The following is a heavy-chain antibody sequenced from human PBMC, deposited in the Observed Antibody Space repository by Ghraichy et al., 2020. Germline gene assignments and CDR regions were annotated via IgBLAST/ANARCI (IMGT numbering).Heavy chain of an antibody. D-gene: IGHD1-20*01. CDR1: GYSFTNYW. Sequence: KVSCKGSGYSFTNYWIGWVRQMPGKGLEWMGIIYPGDSDTRYSPSFQGQVTISADKSISTAYLQWSSLKASDTAMYYCARRLGNWNHDVFDIWGQGTMVTVSS. V-gene: IGHV5-51*01. J-gene: IGHJ3*02. CDR2: IYPGDSDT. CDR3: ARRLGNWNHDVFDI.